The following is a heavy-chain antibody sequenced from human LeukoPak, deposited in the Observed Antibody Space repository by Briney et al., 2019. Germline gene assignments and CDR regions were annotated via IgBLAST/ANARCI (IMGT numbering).Heavy chain of an antibody. Sequence: SETLSLTCTVSGGSISSSSYYWSWIRQPPGKGLEWIGEINHSGSTSYNPSLKSRLTISVDTSKNQFSLRLSSVTAADTAVYYCARAGQNWNYPIDYWGQGTLVTVSS. D-gene: IGHD1-7*01. CDR1: GGSISSSSYY. CDR2: INHSGST. J-gene: IGHJ4*02. V-gene: IGHV4-39*07. CDR3: ARAGQNWNYPIDY.